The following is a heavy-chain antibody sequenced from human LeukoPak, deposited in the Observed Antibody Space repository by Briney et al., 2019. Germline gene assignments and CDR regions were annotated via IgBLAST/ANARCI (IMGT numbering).Heavy chain of an antibody. D-gene: IGHD2-2*02. Sequence: PSETLSLTCAVSVGSISSGNWWSWVRQSPGKGLEWIGEIHHNGTANYNPSLKSRVTISADKFQNQFSLKLTSVTAADTAAYYCATAPILRGEGGEHYKYGMDVWGQGTTVTVSS. CDR2: IHHNGTA. V-gene: IGHV4-4*02. J-gene: IGHJ6*02. CDR3: ATAPILRGEGGEHYKYGMDV. CDR1: VGSISSGNW.